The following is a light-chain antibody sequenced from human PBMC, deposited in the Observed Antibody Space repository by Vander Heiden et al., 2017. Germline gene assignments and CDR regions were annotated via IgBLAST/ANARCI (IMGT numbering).Light chain of an antibody. CDR2: CNN. J-gene: IGLJ3*02. CDR1: RSNMGTHY. Sequence: RPVCVDAGQKVTISCSGSRSNMGTHYVSWYQQFQGTTPKLLIYCNNKRPSGIPDRFSASKSGTSATLGITGLQTGDEADYYCSTWDSSLSGVVFGGGTRVTVL. CDR3: STWDSSLSGVV. V-gene: IGLV1-51*01.